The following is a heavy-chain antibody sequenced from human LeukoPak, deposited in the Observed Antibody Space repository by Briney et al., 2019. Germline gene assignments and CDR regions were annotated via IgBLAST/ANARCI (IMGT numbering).Heavy chain of an antibody. CDR1: GFTVSSNY. V-gene: IGHV3-53*01. D-gene: IGHD6-19*01. CDR3: AREGVAVAGTSMDY. CDR2: IYSGGST. J-gene: IGHJ4*02. Sequence: GGSLRLSCAASGFTVSSNYMSWVRQAPGKGLEWVSVIYSGGSTYYADSMKGRFTISRDNSKNTLYLQMNSLRAEDTAVYYCAREGVAVAGTSMDYWGQGTLVTVSS.